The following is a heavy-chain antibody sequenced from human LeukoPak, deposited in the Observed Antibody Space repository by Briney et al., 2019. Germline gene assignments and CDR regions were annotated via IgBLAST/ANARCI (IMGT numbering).Heavy chain of an antibody. J-gene: IGHJ4*02. CDR3: AKLLHSAYYDFWSGYSPDYFDY. CDR1: GFTFSSYG. V-gene: IGHV3-30*18. D-gene: IGHD3-3*01. Sequence: PTGGSLRLSCAASGFTFSSYGIHWVRQAPGKGLEWVAVISYDGSNKYYADSVKGRFTISRDNSKNTLYLQMNSLRAEDTAVYYCAKLLHSAYYDFWSGYSPDYFDYWGQGTLVTVSS. CDR2: ISYDGSNK.